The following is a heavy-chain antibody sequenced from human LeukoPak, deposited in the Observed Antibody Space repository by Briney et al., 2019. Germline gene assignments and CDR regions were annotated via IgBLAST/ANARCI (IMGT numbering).Heavy chain of an antibody. D-gene: IGHD2-15*01. CDR3: ARTGGFDI. V-gene: IGHV3-23*01. CDR2: ISGSATSH. Sequence: GGSLRLSCAASGFIFSNYGMSWVRQAPGKGLEWVSSISGSATSHLYAESVKGRFTISRDNSDNTLYLQMKSLRAEDTAVYYCARTGGFDIWGQGTMVTVSS. J-gene: IGHJ3*02. CDR1: GFIFSNYG.